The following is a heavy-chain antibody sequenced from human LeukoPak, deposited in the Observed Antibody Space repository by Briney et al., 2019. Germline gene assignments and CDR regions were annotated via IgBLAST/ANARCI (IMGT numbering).Heavy chain of an antibody. Sequence: ASVKVSCKASGGTFSSYAISWVRQAPGQGLEWMGRIIPILGIANYAQKFQGRVTITADKSTSTAYMELSSLRSEDTAVYYCAAGYSSSPDLSYGMDVWGQGTTVTVSS. CDR2: IIPILGIA. CDR1: GGTFSSYA. CDR3: AAGYSSSPDLSYGMDV. J-gene: IGHJ6*02. V-gene: IGHV1-69*04. D-gene: IGHD6-13*01.